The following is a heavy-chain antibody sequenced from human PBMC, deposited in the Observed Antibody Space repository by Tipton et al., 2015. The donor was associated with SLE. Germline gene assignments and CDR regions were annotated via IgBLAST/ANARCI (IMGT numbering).Heavy chain of an antibody. Sequence: SLRLSCAASGFTFSSYAMHWVRQAPGKGLEYVSAISSNGGSTYYANSVKGRFTLSRDNSKNTLYLQMGSLRAEDMAVYYCASLDYGDYEYFDLWGRGTLVTVSS. D-gene: IGHD4-17*01. CDR3: ASLDYGDYEYFDL. CDR2: ISSNGGST. J-gene: IGHJ2*01. CDR1: GFTFSSYA. V-gene: IGHV3-64*01.